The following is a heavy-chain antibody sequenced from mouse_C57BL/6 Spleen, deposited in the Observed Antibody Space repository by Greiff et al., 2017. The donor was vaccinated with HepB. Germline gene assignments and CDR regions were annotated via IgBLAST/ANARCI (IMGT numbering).Heavy chain of an antibody. CDR1: GYTFTEYT. V-gene: IGHV1-62-2*01. CDR3: ARHEVAMVTRGYFDY. D-gene: IGHD2-2*01. CDR2: FYPGSGSI. Sequence: QVHVKQSGAELVKPGASVKLSCKASGYTFTEYTIHWVKQRSGQGLEWIGWFYPGSGSIKYNEKFKDKATLTADKSSSTVYMELSRLTSEDSAVYFCARHEVAMVTRGYFDYWGQGTTLTVSS. J-gene: IGHJ2*01.